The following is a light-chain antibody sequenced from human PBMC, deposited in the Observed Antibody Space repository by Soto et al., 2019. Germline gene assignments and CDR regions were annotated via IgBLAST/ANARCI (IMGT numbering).Light chain of an antibody. CDR3: SAWYASIYGAV. V-gene: IGLV1-44*01. Sequence: QSVLTQPPSASGTPGRRVTISCSGSNSNLGSNPVNWYHHLPGTAPKLLIYSNNQRPSWVPDRFSGSKSGTSASLAISWLQSEDEANYYCSAWYASIYGAVFGGGTKLTVL. CDR1: NSNLGSNP. J-gene: IGLJ2*01. CDR2: SNN.